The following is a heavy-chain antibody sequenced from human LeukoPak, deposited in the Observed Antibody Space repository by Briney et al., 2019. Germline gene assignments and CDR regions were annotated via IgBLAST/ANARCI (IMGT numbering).Heavy chain of an antibody. D-gene: IGHD5-24*01. Sequence: GGSLRLSCAASGFTFSSYGMHWVRQAPGKGLEWVAFIRYDGSNKYYADSVKGRFTISRDNVKNSLYLQMNSLRTEDTALYYCAKDTSRDGSLGERDFDYWGQGTLVTVSS. CDR2: IRYDGSNK. CDR1: GFTFSSYG. V-gene: IGHV3-30*02. J-gene: IGHJ4*02. CDR3: AKDTSRDGSLGERDFDY.